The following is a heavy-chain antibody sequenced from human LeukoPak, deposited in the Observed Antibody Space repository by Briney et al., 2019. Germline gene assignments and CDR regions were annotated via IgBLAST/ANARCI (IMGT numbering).Heavy chain of an antibody. J-gene: IGHJ4*02. D-gene: IGHD1-26*01. Sequence: SVKVSCKAFGGSFNSYVITWVRQAPGQGLEWMGRIIPILNVANFAQKFQGRVTITADKSTSTAYMELSSLRSEDTAVYYCARAIVGSNFDYWGQGTLVTVSS. CDR1: GGSFNSYV. CDR3: ARAIVGSNFDY. CDR2: IIPILNVA. V-gene: IGHV1-69*04.